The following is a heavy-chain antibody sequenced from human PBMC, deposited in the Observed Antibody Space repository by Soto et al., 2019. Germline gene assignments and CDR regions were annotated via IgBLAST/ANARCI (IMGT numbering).Heavy chain of an antibody. J-gene: IGHJ6*02. CDR1: GFTFSSYG. CDR3: ARVEGYCSGGSCYLRDYYYYGMDV. V-gene: IGHV3-33*01. Sequence: PGGSLRLSCAASGFTFSSYGMHWVRQAPGKXLEWVAVIWYDGSNKYYADSVKGRFTISRDNSKNTLYLQMNSLRAEDTAVYYCARVEGYCSGGSCYLRDYYYYGMDVWGQGPTVTVSS. D-gene: IGHD2-15*01. CDR2: IWYDGSNK.